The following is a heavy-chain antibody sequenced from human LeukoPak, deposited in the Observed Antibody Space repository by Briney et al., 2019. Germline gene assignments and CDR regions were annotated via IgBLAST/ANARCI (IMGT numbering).Heavy chain of an antibody. CDR2: INPNSGGT. CDR3: ATHPEYSSSSVTWFDP. V-gene: IGHV1-2*02. Sequence: ASVKVSCKASGYTFTGYYMHWVRQATGQGLEWMGWINPNSGGTNYAQKFQGRVTMTRDTSISTAYMELSRLRSDDTAVYYCATHPEYSSSSVTWFDPWGQGTLVTVSS. CDR1: GYTFTGYY. J-gene: IGHJ5*02. D-gene: IGHD6-6*01.